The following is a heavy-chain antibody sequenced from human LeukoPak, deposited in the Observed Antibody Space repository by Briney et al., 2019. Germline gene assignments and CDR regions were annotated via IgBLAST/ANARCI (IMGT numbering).Heavy chain of an antibody. D-gene: IGHD6-13*01. CDR3: ARAIIGQQRFDY. CDR2: IYFIGIT. J-gene: IGHJ4*02. CDR1: GGSIRSYY. V-gene: IGHV4-59*01. Sequence: SETLSLTCTVSGGSIRSYYWSWIRQPPGKGLEWIGYIYFIGITNYNPSLKSRVTISGDTSKNESSLKLSSVTAADTAVYYCARAIIGQQRFDYWGQGTLVTVSS.